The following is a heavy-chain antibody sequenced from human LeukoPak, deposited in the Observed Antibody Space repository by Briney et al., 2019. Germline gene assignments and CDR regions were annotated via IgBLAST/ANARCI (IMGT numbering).Heavy chain of an antibody. CDR1: GGSISSYN. D-gene: IGHD3-9*01. V-gene: IGHV4-59*08. CDR3: ARQEKYYDILTGYLQDAFDI. J-gene: IGHJ3*02. CDR2: IYYSGST. Sequence: SETLSLTCTVSGGSISSYNWSRIRQPPGKGLEWIGNIYYSGSTNYNPSLKSRVTISVDTSKNQFSLKLSSVTAADTAVYYCARQEKYYDILTGYLQDAFDIWGQGTMVTVSS.